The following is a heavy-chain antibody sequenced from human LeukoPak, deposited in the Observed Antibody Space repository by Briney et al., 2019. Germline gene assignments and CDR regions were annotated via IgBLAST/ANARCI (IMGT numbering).Heavy chain of an antibody. Sequence: SGTLSLTCAVSGVSISSSNWWSWVRQPPGKGLEWIGEIYHSGSTNYNPSLKSRVTISVDTSKNQFSLKLSSVTAADTAVYYCARGGGRGIYGYWGQGTLVTVSS. CDR1: GVSISSSNW. D-gene: IGHD3-16*01. CDR2: IYHSGST. V-gene: IGHV4-4*02. CDR3: ARGGGRGIYGY. J-gene: IGHJ4*02.